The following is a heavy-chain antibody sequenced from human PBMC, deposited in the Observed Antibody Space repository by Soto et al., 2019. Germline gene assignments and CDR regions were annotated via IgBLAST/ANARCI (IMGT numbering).Heavy chain of an antibody. CDR2: INPSGGST. CDR3: ARMLDCSGGYCSGGLDV. Sequence: GASVKVSCKASGYTFTSYYMHWVRQAPGQGLEWMGIINPSGGSTSYAQKFQGRFTISRDSGKNSLSLQMNSLRPEDTALYFCARMLDCSGGYCSGGLDVRGQGTTVTVSS. V-gene: IGHV1-46*01. CDR1: GYTFTSYY. D-gene: IGHD2-15*01. J-gene: IGHJ6*02.